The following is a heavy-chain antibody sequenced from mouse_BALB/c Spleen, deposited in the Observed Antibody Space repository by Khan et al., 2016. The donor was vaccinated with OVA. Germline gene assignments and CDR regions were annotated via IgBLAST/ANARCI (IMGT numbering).Heavy chain of an antibody. V-gene: IGHV5-6*01. CDR1: GFTFSSYG. CDR3: GRRRLTRPTAWFAY. J-gene: IGHJ3*01. Sequence: EVQLQESGGDLVKPGGSLNLSCEASGFTFSSYGMSWLRQSPDKRLEWVGTISNGGSYTNFPDSLKGRLTISRDNAKNTLYLQMSRLKSEDTAMYYCGRRRLTRPTAWFAYWGQGTLVTVFA. CDR2: ISNGGSYT. D-gene: IGHD2-13*01.